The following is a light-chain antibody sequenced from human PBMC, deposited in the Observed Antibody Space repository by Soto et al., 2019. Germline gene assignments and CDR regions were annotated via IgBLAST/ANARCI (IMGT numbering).Light chain of an antibody. CDR1: NSDVGDYNY. CDR3: CSYAGSYSWL. V-gene: IGLV2-11*01. CDR2: DVT. Sequence: QSVLTQPRSVSGSPGQSVTISCTGSNSDVGDYNYVSWYQQHPGQAPKLIIYDVTKRPSGVPHRFSGSKSGNTASLAISGLQAEDEADYYCCSYAGSYSWLFGGGTKVTVL. J-gene: IGLJ3*02.